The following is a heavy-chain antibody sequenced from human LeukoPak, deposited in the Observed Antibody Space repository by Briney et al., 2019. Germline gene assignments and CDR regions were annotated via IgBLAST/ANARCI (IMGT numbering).Heavy chain of an antibody. Sequence: SETLSLTCTVSGGSIGSYYWGWIRQPPGKGLEWIGYIYYSGSTNYNPSLKSRVTISVDTSKNQFSLKLSSVTAADTAVYYCARDAPHYYMDVWGKGTTVTVSS. CDR1: GGSIGSYY. V-gene: IGHV4-59*01. CDR3: ARDAPHYYMDV. J-gene: IGHJ6*03. CDR2: IYYSGST.